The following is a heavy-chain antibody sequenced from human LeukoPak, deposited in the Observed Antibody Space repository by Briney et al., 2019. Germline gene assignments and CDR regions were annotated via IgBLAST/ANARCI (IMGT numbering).Heavy chain of an antibody. V-gene: IGHV1-69*05. D-gene: IGHD4-17*01. J-gene: IGHJ4*02. Sequence: SVKVSCKASGGTFSSYAISWVRQAPGQGLEWMGGIIPIFGTANYAQKFQGRVTITTDESTSTAYMELSSLRSEDTAVYYCARGLRRNRRYYFDYWGQGTLVTVSS. CDR3: ARGLRRNRRYYFDY. CDR2: IIPIFGTA. CDR1: GGTFSSYA.